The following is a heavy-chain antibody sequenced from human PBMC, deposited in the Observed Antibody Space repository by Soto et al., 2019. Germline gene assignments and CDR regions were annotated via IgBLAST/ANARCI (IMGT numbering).Heavy chain of an antibody. Sequence: EVQLVESGGGLVQPGGSLRLSCGPSGFIFRNYWMSWVRQFPGKGLEWVAHIKEDGSDKYYGDSVKGRFIISRDNAKNSPFLQMNSLRAEDTAVYSWATTLTTSAKYFKYGGKGTLVTASS. D-gene: IGHD2-2*01. V-gene: IGHV3-7*01. CDR2: IKEDGSDK. CDR1: GFIFRNYW. J-gene: IGHJ1*01. CDR3: ATTLTTSAKYFKY.